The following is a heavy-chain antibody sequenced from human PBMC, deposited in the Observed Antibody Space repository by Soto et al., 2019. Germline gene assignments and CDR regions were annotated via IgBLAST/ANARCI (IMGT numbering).Heavy chain of an antibody. J-gene: IGHJ3*02. CDR1: GFTFSSYA. V-gene: IGHV3-30-3*01. D-gene: IGHD3-22*01. Sequence: QVQLVESGGGVVQPGRSLRLSCAASGFTFSSYAMHWVRQAPGTGLERVAVISYDGSNKYYADSVKGRFTISRDNSKNTLYLQMNSLRAEDTAVYYCARGPPNSSGSNAITGSLIWCQGTMVTVSS. CDR3: ARGPPNSSGSNAITGSLI. CDR2: ISYDGSNK.